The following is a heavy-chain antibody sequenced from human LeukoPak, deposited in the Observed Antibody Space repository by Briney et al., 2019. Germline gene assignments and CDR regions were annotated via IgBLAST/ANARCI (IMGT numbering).Heavy chain of an antibody. CDR2: IYFSGST. Sequence: PSETLSLTCTVPRGSLRSYFWSSIRQPLGKGLEWIGYIYFSGSTSYNPSLKSRVTISVDRSKNQFSLKLSSVAAADTAVYYCARSYGTNFDYWGQGTMVTVSS. CDR3: ARSYGTNFDY. D-gene: IGHD3-16*01. J-gene: IGHJ4*02. CDR1: RGSLRSYF. V-gene: IGHV4-59*01.